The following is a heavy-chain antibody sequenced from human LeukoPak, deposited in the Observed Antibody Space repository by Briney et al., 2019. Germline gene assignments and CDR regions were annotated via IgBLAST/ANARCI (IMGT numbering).Heavy chain of an antibody. D-gene: IGHD6-13*01. CDR2: IIPIFGTA. J-gene: IGHJ6*04. V-gene: IGHV1-69*06. Sequence: SVTVSCKASGGTFSSYAISWVRQAPGQGLEWMGGIIPIFGTANYAQKFQGRVTITADKSTSTAYMELSSLRSEDTAVYYCARVAAADSFGMDVRGKGTTVTVSS. CDR1: GGTFSSYA. CDR3: ARVAAADSFGMDV.